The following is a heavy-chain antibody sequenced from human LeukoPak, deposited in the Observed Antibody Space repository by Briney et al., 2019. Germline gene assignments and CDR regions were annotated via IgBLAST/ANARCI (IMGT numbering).Heavy chain of an antibody. CDR1: GESLNGHY. Sequence: TSETLSLTCAVYGESLNGHYWSWIRQSPGKGLEWIGEGDDRGGTKFNPSFKSRVTISADTSKNQFSLKLNSVTAADTAVYHCAKNGQTGFSFDPWGQGTLVTVSS. CDR2: GDDRGGT. J-gene: IGHJ5*02. CDR3: AKNGQTGFSFDP. D-gene: IGHD3-9*01. V-gene: IGHV4-34*01.